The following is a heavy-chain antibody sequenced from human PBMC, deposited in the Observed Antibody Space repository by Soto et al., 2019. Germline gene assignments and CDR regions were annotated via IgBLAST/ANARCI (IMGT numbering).Heavy chain of an antibody. CDR3: ARESYSSDCDY. CDR2: IYYSGST. J-gene: IGHJ4*02. Sequence: SETLSLTCTVSGGSISSYYWSWIRQPPGKGLEWIGYIYYSGSTNYNPSLKSRVTISVDTSKNQFSLKLSSVTAADTAVYYCARESYSSDCDYWGQGTLVTVSS. V-gene: IGHV4-59*01. CDR1: GGSISSYY. D-gene: IGHD6-19*01.